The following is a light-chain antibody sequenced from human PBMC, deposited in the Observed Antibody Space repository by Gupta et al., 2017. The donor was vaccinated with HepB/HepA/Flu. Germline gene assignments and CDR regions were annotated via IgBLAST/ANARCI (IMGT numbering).Light chain of an antibody. V-gene: IGKV1-33*01. J-gene: IGKJ3*01. CDR1: QDISNY. CDR3: QQYDNLLT. CDR2: DAS. Sequence: DIQMTQSPSSLSASVGDRVTITCQASQDISNYLNWYQQKPGKAPKLLIYDASNLETGVTSRFSGSGSGTDFTFTISSLQHEDIATYYCQQYDNLLTFGPGTKVDIK.